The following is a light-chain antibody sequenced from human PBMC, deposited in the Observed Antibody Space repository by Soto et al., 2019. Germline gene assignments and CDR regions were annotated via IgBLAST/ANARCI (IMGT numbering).Light chain of an antibody. Sequence: QSVLTQPPSASATPGQRVTISCSGSTSNIGSDTVNWYQQLPGTAPTLLIYRNTQRPSGVPDRFSGSKSGASASLAISGLQSEDEADYYCASWDDSLDVVVFGGGTKLAVL. J-gene: IGLJ2*01. CDR2: RNT. V-gene: IGLV1-44*01. CDR1: TSNIGSDT. CDR3: ASWDDSLDVVV.